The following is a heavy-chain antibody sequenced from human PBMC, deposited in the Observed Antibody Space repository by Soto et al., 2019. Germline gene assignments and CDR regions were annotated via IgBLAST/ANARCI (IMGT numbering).Heavy chain of an antibody. D-gene: IGHD1-1*01. V-gene: IGHV3-21*01. CDR2: ISSSNAYI. Sequence: GGSLRLSCTASGLTFNLYNMNWVRQAPGKGLEWVSSISSSNAYIYYADSVRGRFTISRDNDKKSVELQMNSLRVEDTAVYYCVSPATHGRKSYFQRWGHGNLVTVSS. CDR1: GLTFNLYN. J-gene: IGHJ1*01. CDR3: VSPATHGRKSYFQR.